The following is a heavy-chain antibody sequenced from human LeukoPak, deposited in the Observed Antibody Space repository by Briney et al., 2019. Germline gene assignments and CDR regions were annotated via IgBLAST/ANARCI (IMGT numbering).Heavy chain of an antibody. J-gene: IGHJ6*02. CDR1: GGTFSSYA. Sequence: SVKVSCKASGGTFSSYAISWVRQAPGQGLEWMGRIIPILGIANYAQKFQGRVTITADKSTSTAYMELSSLRSEDTAVYYCARGIDSSSPPGDYYYYYGMDVWGQGTTVTVSS. D-gene: IGHD6-6*01. CDR2: IIPILGIA. CDR3: ARGIDSSSPPGDYYYYYGMDV. V-gene: IGHV1-69*04.